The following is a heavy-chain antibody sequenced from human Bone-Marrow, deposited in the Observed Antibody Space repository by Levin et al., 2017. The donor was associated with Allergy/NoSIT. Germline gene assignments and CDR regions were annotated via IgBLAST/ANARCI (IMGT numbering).Heavy chain of an antibody. Sequence: GGSLRLSCAASGFTFGDYAMHWVRQVPGKGLEWVSGISWNSGSLGYAESVKGRLTISRDNAKNSLYLQMSSLRPEDTALYFCTKDSPYYSDSIDNWFHPWGQGTLVTVSS. J-gene: IGHJ5*02. V-gene: IGHV3-9*01. D-gene: IGHD3-22*01. CDR2: ISWNSGSL. CDR3: TKDSPYYSDSIDNWFHP. CDR1: GFTFGDYA.